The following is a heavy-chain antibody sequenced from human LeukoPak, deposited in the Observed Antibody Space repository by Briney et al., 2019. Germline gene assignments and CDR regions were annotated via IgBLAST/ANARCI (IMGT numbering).Heavy chain of an antibody. Sequence: SETLSLTCAVYGGSFSGYYWSWIRQPPGKGLEWIGEINHSGSTNYNPSLKSRVTISVDTSKNQFSLKLRSVTAADTAVYYCARVRQQLVPNYFDYWGQGTLVTVSS. CDR1: GGSFSGYY. D-gene: IGHD6-13*01. CDR3: ARVRQQLVPNYFDY. CDR2: INHSGST. V-gene: IGHV4-34*01. J-gene: IGHJ4*02.